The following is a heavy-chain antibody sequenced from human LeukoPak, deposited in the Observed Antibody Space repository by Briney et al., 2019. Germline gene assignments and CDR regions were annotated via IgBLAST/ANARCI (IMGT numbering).Heavy chain of an antibody. CDR2: INHSGNT. CDR3: ARRPAAVDK. CDR1: GGSFNNYY. D-gene: IGHD2-2*01. J-gene: IGHJ4*02. V-gene: IGHV4-34*01. Sequence: SETLSLTCAVYGGSFNNYYWTRIRQSPGKGLEWIGEINHSGNTKYNPSLKSRVTISVDTSKSQFSLKLISLTAADTAVYYCARRPAAVDKWGQGTLVTVSS.